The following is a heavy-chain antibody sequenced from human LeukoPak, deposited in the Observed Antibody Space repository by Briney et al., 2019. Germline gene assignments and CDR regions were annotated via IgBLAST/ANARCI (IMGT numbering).Heavy chain of an antibody. CDR2: ISGDGGST. Sequence: GGSLRLSCAASGFTFDDYAMHWVRQAPGKGLEWVSLISGDGGSTYYADSVKGRFTISRDNSKNSLYLQMNSLRTEDTALYYCARAPDRLTRNGMDVWGQGTTVTVSS. V-gene: IGHV3-43*02. J-gene: IGHJ6*02. D-gene: IGHD3-10*01. CDR1: GFTFDDYA. CDR3: ARAPDRLTRNGMDV.